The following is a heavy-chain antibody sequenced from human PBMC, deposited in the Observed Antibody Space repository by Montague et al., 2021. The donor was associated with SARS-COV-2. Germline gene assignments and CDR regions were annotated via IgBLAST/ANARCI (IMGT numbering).Heavy chain of an antibody. CDR1: GFPLSTSGVG. D-gene: IGHD1-26*01. CDR2: IYWDDDK. CDR3: AHRRLHTGSFDY. Sequence: PALVKPTQTLTLTCTFSGFPLSTSGVGVGWIRQPPGKALEWLALIYWDDDKRYSPPLKSRLTITKDTSKNQVVLTVTNMDPVDTATYYCAHRRLHTGSFDYWGQGALVTVSS. V-gene: IGHV2-5*02. J-gene: IGHJ4*02.